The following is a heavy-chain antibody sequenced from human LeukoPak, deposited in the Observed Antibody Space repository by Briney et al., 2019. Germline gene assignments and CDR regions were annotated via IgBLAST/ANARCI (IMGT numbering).Heavy chain of an antibody. CDR3: ARDLVATIQGINAFDI. V-gene: IGHV1-8*01. Sequence: ASVIVSCKASGYTFISYDVTWVRQATGQGLEWMGWMNPNSGNTGYAQKFQGRVTMTRSTSISTAYMELSSLRSEDTAVYYCARDLVATIQGINAFDIWGQGTMVTVSS. J-gene: IGHJ3*02. CDR2: MNPNSGNT. CDR1: GYTFISYD. D-gene: IGHD5-12*01.